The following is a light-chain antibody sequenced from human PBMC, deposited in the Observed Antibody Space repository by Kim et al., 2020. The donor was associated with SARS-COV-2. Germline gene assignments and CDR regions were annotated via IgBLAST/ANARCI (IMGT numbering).Light chain of an antibody. Sequence: PGERATLSCRASQSVSSNYVAWYQQKPGQAPRLLIYGASSRATGIPDRFSGSGSRTDFTLTISRLEPEDFAVYYCQQYGNSPETFGQGTKLEI. CDR2: GAS. CDR1: QSVSSNY. CDR3: QQYGNSPET. J-gene: IGKJ2*01. V-gene: IGKV3-20*01.